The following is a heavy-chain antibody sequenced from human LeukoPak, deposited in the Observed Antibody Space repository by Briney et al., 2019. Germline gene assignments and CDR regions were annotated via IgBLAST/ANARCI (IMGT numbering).Heavy chain of an antibody. V-gene: IGHV7-4-1*02. CDR3: ARDRWVRGVILTADY. CDR1: GGTFSSYA. CDR2: INTNTGNP. J-gene: IGHJ4*02. Sequence: GASVKVSCKASGGTFSSYAISWVRQAPGQGLEWMGWINTNTGNPTYAQGFTGRFVFSLDTSVSTAYLQISSLKAEDTAVYYCARDRWVRGVILTADYWGQGTLVTVSS. D-gene: IGHD3-10*01.